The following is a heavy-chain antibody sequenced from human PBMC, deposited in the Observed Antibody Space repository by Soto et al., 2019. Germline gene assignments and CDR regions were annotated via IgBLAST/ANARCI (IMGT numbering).Heavy chain of an antibody. CDR2: INESGST. Sequence: QVQLQQWGAGLVKPSETLSLSCAVYGQSFSGHSWAWIRQPPGKGLEWIGEINESGSTYYNPSLKRRVTISTVTSKNQFSLKLSSVSAADTAAYFCARGSGIVALPGELEDVNYDYWGQGTLVNVSS. CDR1: GQSFSGHS. V-gene: IGHV4-34*01. J-gene: IGHJ4*02. CDR3: ARGSGIVALPGELEDVNYDY. D-gene: IGHD1-1*01.